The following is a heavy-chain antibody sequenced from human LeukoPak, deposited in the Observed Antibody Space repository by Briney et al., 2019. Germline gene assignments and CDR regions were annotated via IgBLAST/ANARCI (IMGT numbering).Heavy chain of an antibody. J-gene: IGHJ6*03. D-gene: IGHD6-13*01. CDR2: INPNSGGT. CDR3: AKAAAGSQHSYYYNLDV. V-gene: IGHV1-2*02. Sequence: GASVKVSCKASGYTFTGYYMHWVRQAPGQGLEWMGWINPNSGGTNYAQKFQGRVTMTRDTSISTAYMELSRLRSDDTAVYYCAKAAAGSQHSYYYNLDVWGTGTTVTISS. CDR1: GYTFTGYY.